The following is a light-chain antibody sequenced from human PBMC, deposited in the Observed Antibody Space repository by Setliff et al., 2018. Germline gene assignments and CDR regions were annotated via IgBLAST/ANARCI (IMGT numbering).Light chain of an antibody. J-gene: IGLJ1*01. Sequence: QSALTQPPSASGTPGQRVPISCSGSSSNIGSHSVSWYQQLPGTAPKLLIYKNSQRSSGVPDRFSGSKSGTSASLAISGLQSEDEADYHCATWDDSLNGYVFASGTKSPS. CDR2: KNS. CDR1: SSNIGSHS. CDR3: ATWDDSLNGYV. V-gene: IGLV1-44*01.